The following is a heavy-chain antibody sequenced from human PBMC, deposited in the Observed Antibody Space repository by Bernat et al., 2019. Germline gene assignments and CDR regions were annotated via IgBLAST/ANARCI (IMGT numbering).Heavy chain of an antibody. CDR1: GFTFSSYA. Sequence: QVQLVESGGGVVQPGRSLRLSCAASGFTFSSYAMHWVRQAPGKGLEWVAVISYDGSNNYYADSVKGRFTISRDNSTNTLYLQMNSLRAEDTAVYYCARVSGYYGSGSYTYYYYGMDVWGQGTTVTVSS. CDR2: ISYDGSNN. CDR3: ARVSGYYGSGSYTYYYYGMDV. V-gene: IGHV3-30-3*01. J-gene: IGHJ6*02. D-gene: IGHD3-10*01.